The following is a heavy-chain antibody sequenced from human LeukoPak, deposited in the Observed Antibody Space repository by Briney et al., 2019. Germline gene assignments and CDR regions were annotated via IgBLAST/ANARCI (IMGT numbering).Heavy chain of an antibody. CDR3: ARVSGSYKWGRWFDP. D-gene: IGHD1-26*01. CDR1: GFTFSSYA. V-gene: IGHV3-23*01. J-gene: IGHJ5*02. CDR2: ISGSGGNT. Sequence: RGSLRLSCAASGFTFSSYAMSWVRQAPGKGLEWVSGISGSGGNTNDADSVKGRFTISRDNPKNTLFLQMNSLRAEDTAVYYCARVSGSYKWGRWFDPWGQGTLVTVSS.